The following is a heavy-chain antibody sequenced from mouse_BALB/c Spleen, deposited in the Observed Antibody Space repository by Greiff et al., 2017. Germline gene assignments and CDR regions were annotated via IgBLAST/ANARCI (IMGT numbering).Heavy chain of an antibody. Sequence: EVMLVESGGGLVQPGGSRKLSCAASGFTFSSFGMHWVRQAPEKGLEWVAYISSGSSTIYYADTVKGRFTISRDNPKNTLFLQMTSLRSEDTAMYYCARPMITTAGFVYGGQGTLVTVSA. J-gene: IGHJ3*01. CDR1: GFTFSSFG. CDR2: ISSGSSTI. D-gene: IGHD2-4*01. CDR3: ARPMITTAGFVY. V-gene: IGHV5-17*02.